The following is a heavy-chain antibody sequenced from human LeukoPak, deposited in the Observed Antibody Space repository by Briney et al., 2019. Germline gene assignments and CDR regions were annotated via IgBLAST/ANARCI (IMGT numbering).Heavy chain of an antibody. CDR3: AKTRDDLLVGHIDY. CDR1: GYSISSGYY. Sequence: SETLSLTCTVSGYSISSGYYWGWIRQSPGKGLEWIGSIYHTGSTYYNPSPKSRLTISVDTSKNQFSLKLSSVTAADTAVYYCAKTRDDLLVGHIDYWGQGTLVTVSS. J-gene: IGHJ4*02. D-gene: IGHD3/OR15-3a*01. CDR2: IYHTGST. V-gene: IGHV4-38-2*02.